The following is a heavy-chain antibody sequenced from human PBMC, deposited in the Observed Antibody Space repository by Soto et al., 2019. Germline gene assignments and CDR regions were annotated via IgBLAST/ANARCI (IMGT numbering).Heavy chain of an antibody. Sequence: ASVKGSFKASGYTFTGYYMHWLRQAPGQGLEWMGWINPNSGGTNYAQKFQGRVTMTRDTSISTAYMELSRPRSDDTAVYYCARDPEKYSGSDLGIDYWGQGTLVTVSS. CDR3: ARDPEKYSGSDLGIDY. V-gene: IGHV1-2*02. D-gene: IGHD5-12*01. CDR2: INPNSGGT. CDR1: GYTFTGYY. J-gene: IGHJ4*02.